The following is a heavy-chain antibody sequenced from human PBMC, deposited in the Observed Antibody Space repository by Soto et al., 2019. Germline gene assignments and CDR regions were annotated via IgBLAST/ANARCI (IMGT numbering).Heavy chain of an antibody. Sequence: SETLSLTCTVSGGSISSGGYYWSWIRQHPGKGLEWIGYIYYSGSTYYNPSLKSRVTISVDTSKNQFSLKLSSVTAADTAVYYCARTPSGYYHYYFEYWGQGTLVTVSS. CDR1: GGSISSGGYY. J-gene: IGHJ4*02. V-gene: IGHV4-31*03. CDR3: ARTPSGYYHYYFEY. CDR2: IYYSGST. D-gene: IGHD3-22*01.